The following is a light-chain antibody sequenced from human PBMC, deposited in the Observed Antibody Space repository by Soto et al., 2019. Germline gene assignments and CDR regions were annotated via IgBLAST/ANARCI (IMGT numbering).Light chain of an antibody. CDR2: DAS. V-gene: IGKV3-11*01. Sequence: EIVLTQSPATLSLSPGERATLYCRASQSVGSYLAWYQQKPGQAPRLLIYDASTRATGIPARFSGSGSGTDFTLTISSLEPEDFAVYYCQQRTNWPPLTFGGGTKVEVK. CDR1: QSVGSY. CDR3: QQRTNWPPLT. J-gene: IGKJ4*01.